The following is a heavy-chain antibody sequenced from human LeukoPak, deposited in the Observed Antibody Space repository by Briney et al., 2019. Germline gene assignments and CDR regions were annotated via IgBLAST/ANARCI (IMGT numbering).Heavy chain of an antibody. Sequence: QPGGSLGLSCTVSGFTFSGYDIHWVRQVAGKGLEWVSGIGTAGDTYYSGSVKGRFTISREKAYNSFYLQMNSLRAGDTAVYYCARGMAAAGMSWFDTWGQGTLVTVSS. CDR2: IGTAGDT. J-gene: IGHJ5*02. CDR3: ARGMAAAGMSWFDT. V-gene: IGHV3-13*04. CDR1: GFTFSGYD. D-gene: IGHD6-13*01.